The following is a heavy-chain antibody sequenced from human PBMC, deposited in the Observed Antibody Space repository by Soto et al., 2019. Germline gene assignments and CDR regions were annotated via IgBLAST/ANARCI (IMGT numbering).Heavy chain of an antibody. CDR3: NADPPGVRGPSRHWFDP. D-gene: IGHD3-10*01. CDR1: GFTFSSYG. CDR2: ISYDGSNK. Sequence: QVQLVESGGGVVQPGRSLRLSCAASGFTFSSYGIHWVRQAPGKGLEWVAVISYDGSNKYYADSVKGRFTISRDNSKNTLYLQMNSLRVEDTAVYYCNADPPGVRGPSRHWFDPWGQGTQVTVSS. V-gene: IGHV3-30*03. J-gene: IGHJ5*02.